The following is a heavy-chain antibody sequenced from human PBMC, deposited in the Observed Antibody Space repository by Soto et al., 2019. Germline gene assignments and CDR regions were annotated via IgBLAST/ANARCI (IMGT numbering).Heavy chain of an antibody. CDR2: IYDGGSK. CDR3: AKGGGNGGSYYPYYYYGMDV. Sequence: GGSPRLSCAASGVTVYSDDMSWVRQAPGKGLEWVAVIYDGGSKYYADSVKGRFTISRDNSKNTLYLQMNSLRAEDTAVYYCAKGGGNGGSYYPYYYYGMDVWGQGTTVTVSS. D-gene: IGHD1-26*01. V-gene: IGHV3-53*01. J-gene: IGHJ6*02. CDR1: GVTVYSDD.